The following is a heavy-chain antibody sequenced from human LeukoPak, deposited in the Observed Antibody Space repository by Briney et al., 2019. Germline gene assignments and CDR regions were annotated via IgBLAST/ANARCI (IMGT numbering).Heavy chain of an antibody. CDR1: GFTFSSYA. CDR3: ARGWGHDYGDLGWFDP. J-gene: IGHJ5*02. V-gene: IGHV3-64*01. CDR2: ISSNGGST. Sequence: GGSLRLSCAASGFTFSSYAMHWVRQAPGKGLEYVSAISSNGGSTYYANSVKGRFTISRDNSKNTLYLQMGSLRAEDTAVYYCARGWGHDYGDLGWFDPWGQGTLVTVSS. D-gene: IGHD4-17*01.